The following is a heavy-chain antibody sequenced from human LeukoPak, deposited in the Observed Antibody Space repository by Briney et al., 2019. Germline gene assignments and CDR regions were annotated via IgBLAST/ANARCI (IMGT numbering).Heavy chain of an antibody. CDR3: ARHPDRLLNRFDP. CDR1: GGSISSSSYY. V-gene: IGHV4-39*01. Sequence: PSETLSLTCTVSGGSISSSSYYWGWIRQPPGKGLEWIGRIYYSGSTYYNPSLKSRVTISVDTSKNQFSLKLSSVTAADTAVYYCARHPDRLLNRFDPWGQGTLVTVSS. D-gene: IGHD2/OR15-2a*01. J-gene: IGHJ5*02. CDR2: IYYSGST.